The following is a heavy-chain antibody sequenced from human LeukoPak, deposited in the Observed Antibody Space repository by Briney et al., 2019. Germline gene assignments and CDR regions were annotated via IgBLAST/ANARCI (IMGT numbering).Heavy chain of an antibody. CDR3: ARVNSGNSGWTGDHYYFIDV. J-gene: IGHJ6*03. Sequence: KPWDTLSLTCALSGGSFRGYYWNWIRQPPGKGLEWIGEVNHRGRTSYNPSLRSRVPISEDTSKNQFSLRLSSVTAADTAVYYCARVNSGNSGWTGDHYYFIDVWGKGTTVTVSS. D-gene: IGHD5-12*01. CDR2: VNHRGRT. CDR1: GGSFRGYY. V-gene: IGHV4-34*01.